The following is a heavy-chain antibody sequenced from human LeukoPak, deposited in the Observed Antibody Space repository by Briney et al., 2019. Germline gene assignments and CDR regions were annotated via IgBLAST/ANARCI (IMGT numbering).Heavy chain of an antibody. CDR2: MNPNSGST. CDR1: GYMFNIYG. V-gene: IGHV1-8*03. Sequence: ASVKVSCKASGYMFNIYGISWVRQATGQGLEWMGWMNPNSGSTGYAQKFQGRVTITRNTSISTAYMELSGLRSEDTAVYYCARGRSTGYPYYFEYWGQGTLVTVSS. D-gene: IGHD5-12*01. CDR3: ARGRSTGYPYYFEY. J-gene: IGHJ4*02.